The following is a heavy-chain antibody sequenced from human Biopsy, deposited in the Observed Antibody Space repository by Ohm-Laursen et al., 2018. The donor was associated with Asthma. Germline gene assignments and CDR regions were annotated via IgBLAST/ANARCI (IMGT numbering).Heavy chain of an antibody. CDR2: INAGDGNT. J-gene: IGHJ3*01. V-gene: IGHV1-3*01. CDR3: ARTYYDFLTGQVNDAFAL. D-gene: IGHD3-9*01. Sequence: GASVKASCKASGYTFIHFAIHWVRQAPGQRLEWMGWINAGDGNTKYSQKFQGRVTITRDTSASTAYMDLRSLRSEDTAMYYCARTYYDFLTGQVNDAFALWGQGIMVTVSS. CDR1: GYTFIHFA.